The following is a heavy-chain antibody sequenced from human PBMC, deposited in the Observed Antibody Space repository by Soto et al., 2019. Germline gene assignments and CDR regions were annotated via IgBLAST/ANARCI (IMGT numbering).Heavy chain of an antibody. D-gene: IGHD5-12*01. CDR3: VRAAGYSGNDYVYYYGMDV. CDR1: GFTFRNYG. J-gene: IGHJ6*02. Sequence: QVQLVESGGGVVQPGRSLRLSCAASGFTFRNYGMHWVRQAPAKGLEWVALVWYDGGNKTYVDSVKGRFTISRDNSKNTWYLQMTSLRDEDTAVYYCVRAAGYSGNDYVYYYGMDVWGQGTTVTVSS. V-gene: IGHV3-33*01. CDR2: VWYDGGNK.